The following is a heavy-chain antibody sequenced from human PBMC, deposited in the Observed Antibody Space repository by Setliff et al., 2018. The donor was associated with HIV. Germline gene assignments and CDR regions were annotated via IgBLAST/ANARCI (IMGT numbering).Heavy chain of an antibody. CDR2: INPYNGNT. V-gene: IGHV1-18*01. D-gene: IGHD2-21*01. CDR1: GYTFTNYG. J-gene: IGHJ5*02. CDR3: ARGGPARVALLYWFDP. Sequence: ASVKVSCKASGYTFTNYGINWLRQAPGQGLEWVGWINPYNGNTKYGQKFQDTVTMTRDTTTSTAYLELRRLRSDDTAVYFCARGGPARVALLYWFDPWGQGTLVTVSS.